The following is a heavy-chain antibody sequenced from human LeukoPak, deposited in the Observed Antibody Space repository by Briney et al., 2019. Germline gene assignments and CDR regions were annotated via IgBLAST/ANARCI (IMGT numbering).Heavy chain of an antibody. CDR3: ARGIVRITIFGVVINWFDP. V-gene: IGHV1-8*02. J-gene: IGHJ5*02. CDR2: MNPNSGNT. CDR1: GYTFTSYD. D-gene: IGHD3-3*01. Sequence: ASVKVSCKASGYTFTSYDINWVRQATGQGLEWMGWMNPNSGNTGYAQKFQGRVTMTRNTSTSTAYMELSSLRSEDTAVYYCARGIVRITIFGVVINWFDPWGQGTLVTVSS.